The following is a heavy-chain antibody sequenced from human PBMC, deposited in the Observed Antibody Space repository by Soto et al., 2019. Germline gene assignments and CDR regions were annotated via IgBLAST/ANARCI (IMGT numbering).Heavy chain of an antibody. CDR3: ARHRNSNGYYYYYFMDV. CDR2: IYYTGST. Sequence: PETLSLTCRVSGGSISSSSYYWGWIRQPPGKGLEWIRSIYYTGSTYYNPSHKSRVTISADTSKNQFSLKLSSVTAADTAVYYCARHRNSNGYYYYYFMDVWGKGTTVTVSS. D-gene: IGHD1-1*01. CDR1: GGSISSSSYY. V-gene: IGHV4-39*01. J-gene: IGHJ6*03.